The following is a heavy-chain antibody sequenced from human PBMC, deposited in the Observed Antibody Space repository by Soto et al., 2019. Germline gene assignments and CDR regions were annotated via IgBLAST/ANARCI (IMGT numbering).Heavy chain of an antibody. D-gene: IGHD2-8*01. CDR3: ARDPRRRSVYYGAASDY. CDR1: GYTYTSYG. J-gene: IGHJ4*02. CDR2: ISAYNGNT. Sequence: VSVKVSCKASGYTYTSYGSSWLRHAPGQGLEWMGWISAYNGNTNYAQKLQGRVTMTTDTSTSTAYMELRSLRSDDTAVYYCARDPRRRSVYYGAASDYWGQGTLVTVSS. V-gene: IGHV1-18*01.